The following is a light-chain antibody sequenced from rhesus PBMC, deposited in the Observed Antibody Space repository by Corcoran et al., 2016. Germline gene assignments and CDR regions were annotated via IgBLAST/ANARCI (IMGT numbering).Light chain of an antibody. CDR2: KAS. CDR1: EKVNNY. V-gene: IGKV1-74*01. J-gene: IGKJ2*01. Sequence: DIQMTQSPSSLSASVGDIVTITCRASEKVNNYLHWYQKKPGKAPKLLIYKASTLQSGVPSRSSGGGSGTYVTLTISSLQPEDIDTYYCQHSYGTPYSFGQRTKVGIK. CDR3: QHSYGTPYS.